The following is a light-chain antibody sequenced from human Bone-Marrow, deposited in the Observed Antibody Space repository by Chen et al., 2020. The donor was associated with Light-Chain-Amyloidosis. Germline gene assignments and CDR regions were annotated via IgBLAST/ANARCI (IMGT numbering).Light chain of an antibody. CDR3: QVWDRSSDRPV. Sequence: SYVLTQPSSVSVAPGQTATIACGGNNIGSTSVHWYQQTPGQAPLLVVYDDSDRPSGIPARWSGSHAGNTATLTISRVEAGDEADYYGQVWDRSSDRPVFGGGTKLTVL. CDR2: DDS. J-gene: IGLJ3*02. CDR1: NIGSTS. V-gene: IGLV3-21*02.